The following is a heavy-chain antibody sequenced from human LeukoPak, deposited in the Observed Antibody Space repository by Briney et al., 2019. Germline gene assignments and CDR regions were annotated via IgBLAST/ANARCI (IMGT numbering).Heavy chain of an antibody. CDR3: ARDRGTAMVWVEGEMVY. V-gene: IGHV3-30-3*01. D-gene: IGHD5-18*01. CDR2: ISYDGSNK. CDR1: GFTFSSYA. J-gene: IGHJ4*02. Sequence: GGSLRLSCAASGFTFSSYAMHWVRQAPGKGLEWVAVISYDGSNKYYADSVKGRFTISRDNSKNTLYLQMNSLRAEDTAVYYCARDRGTAMVWVEGEMVYWGQGTLVTVSS.